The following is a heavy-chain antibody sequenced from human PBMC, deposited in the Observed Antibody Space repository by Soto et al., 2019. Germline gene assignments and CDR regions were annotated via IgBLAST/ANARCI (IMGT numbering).Heavy chain of an antibody. Sequence: SETLSLTCAVSGGSISYFYWNWIRQPPGKGLEWIWHVYPSGSTNYNPSLKSRVTILVDTSKNQFSLKVTSVTAADTAVYYCARGSSAPGWFDPWGQGTLVTVSS. CDR2: VYPSGST. V-gene: IGHV4-59*01. J-gene: IGHJ5*02. CDR1: GGSISYFY. CDR3: ARGSSAPGWFDP.